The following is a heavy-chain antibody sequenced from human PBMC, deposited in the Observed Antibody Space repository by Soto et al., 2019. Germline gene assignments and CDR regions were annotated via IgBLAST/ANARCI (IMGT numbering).Heavy chain of an antibody. Sequence: SQTLSLTCAVSGDSVSSNSAVWNWIGQSPSRGLEWLGRTYYRSQWYNDYAVSVKSRITINPDTSKNQLSLQLNSVTPEDTAVYYCVRSSNWSYDSWGQGTLVTVSS. V-gene: IGHV6-1*01. CDR1: GDSVSSNSAV. D-gene: IGHD6-13*01. CDR3: VRSSNWSYDS. J-gene: IGHJ4*02. CDR2: TYYRSQWYN.